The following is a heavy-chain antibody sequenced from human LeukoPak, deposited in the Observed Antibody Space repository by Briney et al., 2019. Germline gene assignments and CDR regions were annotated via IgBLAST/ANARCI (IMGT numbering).Heavy chain of an antibody. Sequence: GGSLRLSCAASGFTFSSYGMSWVRQAPGKGLEWVSAISGSGGSTYYTDSVKGRFTISRDNSKNTLYLQMNSLRAEDTAVYYCAKGRGWEASYYYYYMDVWGKGTTVTISS. V-gene: IGHV3-23*01. J-gene: IGHJ6*03. CDR3: AKGRGWEASYYYYYMDV. CDR2: ISGSGGST. D-gene: IGHD1-26*01. CDR1: GFTFSSYG.